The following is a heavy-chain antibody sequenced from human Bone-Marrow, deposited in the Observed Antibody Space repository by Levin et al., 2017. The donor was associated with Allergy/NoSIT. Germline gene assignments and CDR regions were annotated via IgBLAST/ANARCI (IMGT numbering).Heavy chain of an antibody. CDR1: GFTFRDYG. CDR3: ATEGQTGNGDYLLDY. V-gene: IGHV3-33*01. Sequence: GESLKISCVVSGFTFRDYGMHWVRQAPGKGLEWVAVIWYDGTNKWYADSVKGRFTISRDNSKNTMFLQLSSLKAEDSAVYYCATEGQTGNGDYLLDYWGQGPQVTVSS. CDR2: IWYDGTNK. J-gene: IGHJ4*02. D-gene: IGHD4-17*01.